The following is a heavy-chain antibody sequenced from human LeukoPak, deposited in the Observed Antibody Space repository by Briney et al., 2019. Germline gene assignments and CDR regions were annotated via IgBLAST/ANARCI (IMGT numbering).Heavy chain of an antibody. V-gene: IGHV4-34*01. D-gene: IGHD3-22*01. CDR3: ARKPDYYDSSGYQPY. CDR2: INHSGST. Sequence: SETLSLTCAVYGGSFSGYYWSWIRQPPGKGLEWIGEINHSGSTYYNPSLKSRVTISVDTSKNQFSLKLSSVTAADTAVYYCARKPDYYDSSGYQPYWGQGTLVTVSS. J-gene: IGHJ4*02. CDR1: GGSFSGYY.